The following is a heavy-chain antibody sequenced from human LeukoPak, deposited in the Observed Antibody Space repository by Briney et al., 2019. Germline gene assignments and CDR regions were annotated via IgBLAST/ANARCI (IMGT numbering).Heavy chain of an antibody. Sequence: GGSLRLSCAASGFTFSDSAMHWVRQASGKGLEWVGRIRSEGNSYATAYAESVKGRFTISRDDSKNTAYLQMNSLKTEDTAVYYCTTRRPDYYDGSGYHFEYWGQGTLVTVSS. CDR3: TTRRPDYYDGSGYHFEY. D-gene: IGHD3-22*01. J-gene: IGHJ4*02. CDR1: GFTFSDSA. V-gene: IGHV3-73*01. CDR2: IRSEGNSYAT.